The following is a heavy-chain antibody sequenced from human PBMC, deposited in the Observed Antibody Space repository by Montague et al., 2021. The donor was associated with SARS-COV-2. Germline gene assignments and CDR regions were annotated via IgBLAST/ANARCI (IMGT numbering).Heavy chain of an antibody. CDR2: IYYSGST. Sequence: SETPSLTCTVSGGSISNYHWNWIRQPPGKGLEWIAYIYYSGSTNXNPSLQSRVTISVDTSRNQFSLRLTSVTAADTAVYYCARQLRVRRTWQVGDYNHYGMDVWGQGTTVSVSS. CDR3: ARQLRVRRTWQVGDYNHYGMDV. V-gene: IGHV4-59*08. CDR1: GGSISNYH. D-gene: IGHD3-10*01. J-gene: IGHJ6*02.